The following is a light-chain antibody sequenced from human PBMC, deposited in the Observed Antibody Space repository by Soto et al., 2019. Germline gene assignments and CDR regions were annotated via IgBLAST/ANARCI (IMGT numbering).Light chain of an antibody. CDR2: SDK. V-gene: IGLV1-44*01. J-gene: IGLJ3*02. Sequence: QSVLTQPPSASGTPGQRVTISCSGSSSNIGSNTVSWYQQLPGTAPTLLIYSDKQRPSGVPDRFSGSKSGTSASLAISGLQSEDEADYYCAAWDDSLNGPVFGGGTKLTVL. CDR3: AAWDDSLNGPV. CDR1: SSNIGSNT.